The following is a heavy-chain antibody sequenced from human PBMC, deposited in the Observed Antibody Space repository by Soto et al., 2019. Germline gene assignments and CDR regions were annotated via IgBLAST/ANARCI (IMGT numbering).Heavy chain of an antibody. J-gene: IGHJ5*02. CDR2: ISSSSSNI. D-gene: IGHD4-17*01. CDR1: GFTFSDYY. CDR3: ARSPTTTPPWFDP. V-gene: IGHV3-11*04. Sequence: GGSLRLSCAASGFTFSDYYMSWIRQAPGKGLEWVSSISSSSSNIYYADSVKGRFTISRDNAKNSLYLQMNSLRAEDTAVYYCARSPTTTPPWFDPWGQGTLVTVSS.